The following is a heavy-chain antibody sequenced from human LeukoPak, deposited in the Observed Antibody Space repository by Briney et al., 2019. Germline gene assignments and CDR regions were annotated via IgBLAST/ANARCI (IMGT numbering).Heavy chain of an antibody. Sequence: ASVKVSCKASGYTFTSYGISWVRQAPGQGLEWMGWISAYNGNTNYAQKLQGRVTMTTDTSTSTAYMELRSLRSDDTAVYYCARDQGSSYYYYYFMDVWGKGTTVTVSS. J-gene: IGHJ6*03. V-gene: IGHV1-18*01. CDR2: ISAYNGNT. CDR3: ARDQGSSYYYYYFMDV. CDR1: GYTFTSYG. D-gene: IGHD3-10*01.